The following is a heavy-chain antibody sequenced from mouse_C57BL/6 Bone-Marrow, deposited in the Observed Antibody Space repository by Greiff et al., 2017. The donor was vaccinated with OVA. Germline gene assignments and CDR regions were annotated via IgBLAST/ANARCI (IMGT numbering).Heavy chain of an antibody. CDR2: IRSKSNNYAT. CDR1: GFSFNTYA. J-gene: IGHJ2*02. CDR3: VGHSTGNDIDY. V-gene: IGHV10-1*01. Sequence: DVMLVESGGGLVQPKGSLKLSCAASGFSFNTYAMNWVRQAPGKGLEWVARIRSKSNNYATYYADSVKDRFTISRDDSESMLYLQMNDLKTVDTAMYCCVGHSTGNDIDYWGQGTSLTVSS. D-gene: IGHD4-1*02.